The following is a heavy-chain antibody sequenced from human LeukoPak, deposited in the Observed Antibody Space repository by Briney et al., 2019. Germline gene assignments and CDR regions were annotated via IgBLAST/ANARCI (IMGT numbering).Heavy chain of an antibody. Sequence: GGSLRLSCAASGFTVSSNYMSWVRQAPGKGLEWVSVIYSGGSTYYADSVKGRFTISRDNSKNTLYLQMNSLRAEDTAVYYRATEHDYGGQIFDYWGQGTLVTVSS. CDR2: IYSGGST. CDR3: ATEHDYGGQIFDY. J-gene: IGHJ4*02. D-gene: IGHD4-23*01. CDR1: GFTVSSNY. V-gene: IGHV3-53*01.